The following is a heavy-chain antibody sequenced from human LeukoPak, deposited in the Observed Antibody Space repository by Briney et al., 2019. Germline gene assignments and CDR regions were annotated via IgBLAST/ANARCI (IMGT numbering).Heavy chain of an antibody. J-gene: IGHJ4*02. CDR3: ATGYYYDSTGFFDY. CDR1: GGSISSYY. Sequence: SKTLSLTCTVSGGSISSYYWSWIRQPPGKGLEWIGYIYYSGSTNYNPSLKSRVTISIDTSKNQFSLNLSSVTAADTAVYYCATGYYYDSTGFFDYWGQGILVTVSS. CDR2: IYYSGST. V-gene: IGHV4-59*01. D-gene: IGHD3-22*01.